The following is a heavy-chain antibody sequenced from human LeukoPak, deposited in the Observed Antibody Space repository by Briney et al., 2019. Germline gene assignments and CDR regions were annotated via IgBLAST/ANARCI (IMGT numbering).Heavy chain of an antibody. CDR3: AKRHTTGWYLFDY. D-gene: IGHD6-19*01. V-gene: IGHV3-30*02. J-gene: IGHJ4*02. Sequence: GGSLRLSCAASGFTFSSYGMHWVRQAPGKGLEWVAFIRYDGSNKYYADSVKGRFTISRDSAKNTLFLEMNSLRVEDMAVYYCAKRHTTGWYLFDYWGQGTLVTVSS. CDR2: IRYDGSNK. CDR1: GFTFSSYG.